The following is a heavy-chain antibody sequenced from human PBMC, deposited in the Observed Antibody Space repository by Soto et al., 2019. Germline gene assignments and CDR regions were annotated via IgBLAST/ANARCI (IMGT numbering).Heavy chain of an antibody. CDR1: GFTFSSYA. Sequence: PGGSLRLSCAASGFTFSSYAMSWVRQAPGKGLEWVSAISGSGGSTYYADYVKGRFTISRDNSKNTLYLQMNSLRAEDTAVYYCAKASYSSSWYCNYWGQGTLVTVSS. J-gene: IGHJ4*02. CDR2: ISGSGGST. V-gene: IGHV3-23*01. CDR3: AKASYSSSWYCNY. D-gene: IGHD6-13*01.